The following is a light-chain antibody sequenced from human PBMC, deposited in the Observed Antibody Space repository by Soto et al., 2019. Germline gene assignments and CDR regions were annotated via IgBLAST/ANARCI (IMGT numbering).Light chain of an antibody. J-gene: IGKJ1*01. Sequence: EIVLTQSPVTLSLSPGERATLSCRASHSINTFLAWYQQKPGQAPRLLIYGASSRATGIPDRFSGSGSGTDFTLSISRLEPEDFAVYYCQQYSSLWTFGQGTKVDIK. CDR3: QQYSSLWT. CDR2: GAS. V-gene: IGKV3-20*01. CDR1: HSINTF.